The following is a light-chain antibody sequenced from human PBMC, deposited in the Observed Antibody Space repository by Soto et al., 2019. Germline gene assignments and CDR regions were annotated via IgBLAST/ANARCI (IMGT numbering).Light chain of an antibody. CDR2: GAS. V-gene: IGKV3D-15*01. CDR3: QQYNNWPLLT. CDR1: QSVRGN. Sequence: EIVMTQSPATLSVSPGERVTLSCRASQSVRGNLAWYQQKPGQAPRLLIYGASTRATGIPARFSGSGSGTEFTLIISRLQSEDFAVYYCQQYNNWPLLTFGGGTKVEIK. J-gene: IGKJ4*01.